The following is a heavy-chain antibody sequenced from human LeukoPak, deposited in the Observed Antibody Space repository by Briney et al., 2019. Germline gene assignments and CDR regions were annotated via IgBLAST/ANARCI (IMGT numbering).Heavy chain of an antibody. V-gene: IGHV3-30-3*01. D-gene: IGHD3-10*01. J-gene: IGHJ4*02. CDR2: ISYDGSNK. CDR3: AREDYYGSGSSVY. CDR1: GFTFSSYA. Sequence: GRSLRLSCAASGFTFSSYAMHWVRQAPGKGLEWVAAISYDGSNKYYADSVKGRFTISRDNSKNTLYLQMNSLRAEDTAVYYCAREDYYGSGSSVYWGQGTLVTVSS.